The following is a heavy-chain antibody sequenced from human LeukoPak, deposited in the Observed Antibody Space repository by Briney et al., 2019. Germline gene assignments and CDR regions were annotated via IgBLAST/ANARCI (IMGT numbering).Heavy chain of an antibody. V-gene: IGHV5-10-1*01. Sequence: GESLKISCKGSGYSFTSYWISWVRQMPGKGLEWMGRIGPSDSYTNYSPSFQGHVTISADKSISTAYLQWSSLKASDTAMYYCARRVGLVVVPRGAFDIWGQGTMVTVSS. CDR1: GYSFTSYW. D-gene: IGHD2-2*01. J-gene: IGHJ3*02. CDR3: ARRVGLVVVPRGAFDI. CDR2: IGPSDSYT.